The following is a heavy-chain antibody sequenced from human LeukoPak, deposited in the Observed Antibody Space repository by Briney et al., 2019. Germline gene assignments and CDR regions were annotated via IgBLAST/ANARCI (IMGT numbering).Heavy chain of an antibody. J-gene: IGHJ4*02. CDR1: GCFISSYQ. Sequence: SETLSLTCTGSGCFISSYQCSWIRQRPRQGLEGIGYIYYSGSTHYTPSRTSRVTISVDTSKNQFSLKLSSVTAADTAVYYCARIYDSSGYYLDYWGQGTLVTVSS. V-gene: IGHV4-59*01. D-gene: IGHD3-22*01. CDR2: IYYSGST. CDR3: ARIYDSSGYYLDY.